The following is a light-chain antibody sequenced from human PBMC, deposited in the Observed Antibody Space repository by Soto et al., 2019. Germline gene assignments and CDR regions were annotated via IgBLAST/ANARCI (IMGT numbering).Light chain of an antibody. V-gene: IGLV2-14*01. Sequence: QSALTQPASVSGSPGQSITISCTGTSSDVGGYNYVSWYQQHPGKVPKLMIYEVSNRPSGVSSRFSGSKSGSTASLTISGLQSDDEDDYYCSSSTTSSTLVFGTGTKLTVL. CDR2: EVS. J-gene: IGLJ1*01. CDR1: SSDVGGYNY. CDR3: SSSTTSSTLV.